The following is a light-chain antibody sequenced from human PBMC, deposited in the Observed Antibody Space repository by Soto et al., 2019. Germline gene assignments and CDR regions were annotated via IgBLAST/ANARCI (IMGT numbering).Light chain of an antibody. CDR3: ASWDDSLKGVV. CDR2: TDD. V-gene: IGLV1-44*01. CDR1: SSNIGSNT. J-gene: IGLJ2*01. Sequence: LTQPPSASGTPGQRVTISCSGSSSNIGSNTVTWYQQLPGTAPKLLISTDDQRPSGVPDRFSGSKSGSSASLAISGLQSEDEADYYCASWDDSLKGVVFGGGTKLTVL.